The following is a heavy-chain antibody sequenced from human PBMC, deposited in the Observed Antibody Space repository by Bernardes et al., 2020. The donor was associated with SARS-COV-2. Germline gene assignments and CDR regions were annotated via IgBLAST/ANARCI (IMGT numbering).Heavy chain of an antibody. CDR1: GVSINRGTFY. J-gene: IGHJ5*02. Sequence: SETLSLTCTVSGVSINRGTFYWSWIRQHPGKGLEWIGYIFYTGSAYYNPSLKSRLSMSVDTSKNEVSLNLTSLTAADSAVYYCARGTSGRRWFDPWGQGTLVTVSP. D-gene: IGHD1-26*01. V-gene: IGHV4-31*03. CDR3: ARGTSGRRWFDP. CDR2: IFYTGSA.